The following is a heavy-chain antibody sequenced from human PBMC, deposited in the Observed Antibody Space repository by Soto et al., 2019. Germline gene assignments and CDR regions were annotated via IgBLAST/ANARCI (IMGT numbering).Heavy chain of an antibody. CDR1: GFTFSSYG. J-gene: IGHJ4*02. CDR3: AKDRYSGTYPTDFDY. D-gene: IGHD1-26*01. V-gene: IGHV3-30*18. Sequence: GGSLRLSCAGSGFTFSSYGIHWVGQAPGKGLEWVALISYDGGNEKYTESVKDRFTISRDDSHNVAYLQMSSLRTEDTAMYYCAKDRYSGTYPTDFDYWGQGSLVTVSS. CDR2: ISYDGGNE.